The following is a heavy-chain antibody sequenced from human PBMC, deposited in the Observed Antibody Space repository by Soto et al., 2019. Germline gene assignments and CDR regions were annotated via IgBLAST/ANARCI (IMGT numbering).Heavy chain of an antibody. CDR1: GFILSDYN. CDR3: ARSGSYRLDY. Sequence: GGSLRLSCGVSGFILSDYNMNWVRQAPGKGLEWIAYINRSGGTVYYADSVKGRLTTSRDNAKNSLNLQMNSLRDEDTAVYFCARSGSYRLDYWGQGTLVTVSS. D-gene: IGHD1-26*01. V-gene: IGHV3-48*02. J-gene: IGHJ4*02. CDR2: INRSGGTV.